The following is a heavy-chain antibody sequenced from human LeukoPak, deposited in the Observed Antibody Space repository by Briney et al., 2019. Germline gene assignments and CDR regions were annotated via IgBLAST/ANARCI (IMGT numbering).Heavy chain of an antibody. CDR1: GFTFSSYG. CDR3: ARGGYDILTGHFFESWFDP. Sequence: GGTLRLSCAASGFTFSSYGMSWVRQAPGKGLEWVSVIYSGGSTYYADSVKGRFTISRDNSKNTLYLQMNSLRAEDTAVYYCARGGYDILTGHFFESWFDPWGQGTLVTVSS. D-gene: IGHD3-9*01. CDR2: IYSGGST. V-gene: IGHV3-66*01. J-gene: IGHJ5*02.